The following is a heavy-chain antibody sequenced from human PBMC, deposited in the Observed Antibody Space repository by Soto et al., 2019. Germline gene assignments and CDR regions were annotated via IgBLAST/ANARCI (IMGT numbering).Heavy chain of an antibody. CDR3: ARPYCSGGSCYRDYFDY. J-gene: IGHJ4*02. CDR1: GFTFSSYA. D-gene: IGHD2-15*01. Sequence: GGSLRLSCAASGFTFSSYAMHWVRQAPGKGLEWVAVISYDGSNKYYADSVKGRFTISRDNSKNTLYLQMNSLRAEDTAVYYCARPYCSGGSCYRDYFDYWAQGTLVPVSS. CDR2: ISYDGSNK. V-gene: IGHV3-30-3*01.